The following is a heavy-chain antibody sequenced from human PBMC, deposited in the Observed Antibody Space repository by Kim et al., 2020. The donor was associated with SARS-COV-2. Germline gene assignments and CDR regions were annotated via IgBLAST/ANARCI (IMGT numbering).Heavy chain of an antibody. D-gene: IGHD2-21*02. J-gene: IGHJ4*02. CDR3: ARHLIGFRHIVVVTAMTFDY. Sequence: SETLSLTCTVSGGSISSSSYYWGWIRQPPGKGLEWIGSIYYSGSTYYNPSLKSRVTISVDTSKNQFSLKLSSVTAADTAVYYCARHLIGFRHIVVVTAMTFDYWGQGTLVTVSS. V-gene: IGHV4-39*01. CDR1: GGSISSSSYY. CDR2: IYYSGST.